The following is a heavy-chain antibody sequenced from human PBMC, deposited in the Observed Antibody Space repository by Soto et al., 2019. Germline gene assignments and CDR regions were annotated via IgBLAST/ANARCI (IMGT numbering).Heavy chain of an antibody. J-gene: IGHJ6*02. CDR3: AREPPEYCSSTSCYSPLDV. Sequence: ASVKVSCKASGGTFSSYAVSWVRQAPGQGLEWMGGIIPIFGTANYAQKFQGRVTITADESTSTAYMELSSLRSEDTAVYYCAREPPEYCSSTSCYSPLDVWGQGTTVTVSS. CDR2: IIPIFGTA. D-gene: IGHD2-2*01. CDR1: GGTFSSYA. V-gene: IGHV1-69*13.